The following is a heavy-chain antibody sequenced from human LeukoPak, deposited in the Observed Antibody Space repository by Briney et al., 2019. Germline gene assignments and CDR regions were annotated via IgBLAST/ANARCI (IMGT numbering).Heavy chain of an antibody. CDR3: ARVAAYSSGWLNY. CDR2: INPNSGGT. Sequence: ASVKVSCKASGYTFTSYGISWVRQAPGQGLEWMGRINPNSGGTNYAQKFQGRVTMTRDTSISTAYMELSRLRSDDAAVYYCARVAAYSSGWLNYWGQGTLVTVSS. J-gene: IGHJ4*02. CDR1: GYTFTSYG. D-gene: IGHD6-19*01. V-gene: IGHV1-2*06.